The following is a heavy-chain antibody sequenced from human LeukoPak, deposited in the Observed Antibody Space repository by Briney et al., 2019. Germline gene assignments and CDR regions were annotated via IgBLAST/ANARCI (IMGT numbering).Heavy chain of an antibody. CDR3: ARNNRYYDILTGYYRGGDAFDI. Sequence: GGSLRLSCAASGFTFSSYEMNWVRQAPGKGLEWVSYISSSGSTIYYADSVKGRFTISRDNAENSLYLQMNSLRAEDTAVYYCARNNRYYDILTGYYRGGDAFDIWGQGTMVTVSS. D-gene: IGHD3-9*01. J-gene: IGHJ3*02. V-gene: IGHV3-48*03. CDR1: GFTFSSYE. CDR2: ISSSGSTI.